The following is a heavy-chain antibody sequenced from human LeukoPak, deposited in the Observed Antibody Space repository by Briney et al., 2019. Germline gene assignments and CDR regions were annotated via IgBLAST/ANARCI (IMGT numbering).Heavy chain of an antibody. Sequence: SETLSLTCTVSGGSISSGGFYWSWIRQHLGKGLEWIGYIYYSGSTYYNPSLKSRVTISVDTSKNQFSLKLSSVTAADTAVYYCARDRSQDYYYYYMDVWGKGTTVTVSS. CDR1: GGSISSGGFY. CDR3: ARDRSQDYYYYYMDV. CDR2: IYYSGST. J-gene: IGHJ6*03. V-gene: IGHV4-31*03.